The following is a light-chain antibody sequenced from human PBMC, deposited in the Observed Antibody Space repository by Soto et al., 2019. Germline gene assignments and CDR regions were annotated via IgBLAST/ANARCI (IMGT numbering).Light chain of an antibody. CDR3: QQYNSYRGT. Sequence: DIQMTQSPSTLSASVGDRVTITCRASQSISSWLAWYQQKPGKAPKLPIYDASSLESGVPSRFSGSGSGTEFTLTISSLQPDDFATYYCQQYNSYRGTFGQGTKVDI. J-gene: IGKJ1*01. CDR1: QSISSW. V-gene: IGKV1-5*01. CDR2: DAS.